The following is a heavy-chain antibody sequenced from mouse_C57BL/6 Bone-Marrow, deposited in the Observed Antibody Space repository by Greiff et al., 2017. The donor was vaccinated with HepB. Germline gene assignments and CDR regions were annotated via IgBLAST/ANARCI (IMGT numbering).Heavy chain of an antibody. Sequence: VQVVESGPGLVAPSQSLSITCTVSGFSLTSYGVDWVRQPPGQGLEWLGVIWGGGSTNYNSALMSRLSISKDNSKSQVFLKMNSLQTDDTAMYYCATIYYDYDGYAMDYWGQGTSVTVSS. J-gene: IGHJ4*01. CDR3: ATIYYDYDGYAMDY. CDR1: GFSLTSYG. V-gene: IGHV2-9*01. CDR2: IWGGGST. D-gene: IGHD2-4*01.